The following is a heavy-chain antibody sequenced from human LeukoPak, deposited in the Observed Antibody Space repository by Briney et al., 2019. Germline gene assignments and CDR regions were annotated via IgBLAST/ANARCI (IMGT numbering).Heavy chain of an antibody. D-gene: IGHD1-7*01. CDR1: GGSFSGYY. Sequence: PSETLSLTCAVSGGSFSGYYWSWVRQSPVKGLEWIGEINHSGKINYNPSLRSRVSILVDTSKNQLSLRLSSVTAADTAVYYCARVRLELLEYYYYMDVWDKGATVTVSS. J-gene: IGHJ6*03. CDR3: ARVRLELLEYYYYMDV. V-gene: IGHV4-34*01. CDR2: INHSGKI.